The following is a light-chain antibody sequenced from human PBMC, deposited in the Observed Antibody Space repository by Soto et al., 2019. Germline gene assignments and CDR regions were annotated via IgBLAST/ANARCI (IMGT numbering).Light chain of an antibody. CDR2: STN. J-gene: IGLJ3*02. Sequence: QTVVNQEPSFSVSPGGTVTLTCGLSSGSVSTSYYPSWYQQTPGQAPRTLIYSTNTRSSGVPDRFSGSILGNKAALTITGAQADDESDYYCVLYIGSGIWVFGGGTKLTVL. CDR1: SGSVSTSYY. CDR3: VLYIGSGIWV. V-gene: IGLV8-61*01.